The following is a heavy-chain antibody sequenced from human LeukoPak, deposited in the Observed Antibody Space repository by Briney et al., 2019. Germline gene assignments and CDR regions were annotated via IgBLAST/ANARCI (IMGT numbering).Heavy chain of an antibody. Sequence: ASVKVSCKASGYTFTGYCMHWVRQAPGQGLEWMGWINPNSGGTNYAQKFQGRVTMTRDTSISTAYMELSRLRSDDTAVYYCARVRGIAAAGLYNWFDPWGQGTLVTVSS. CDR1: GYTFTGYC. CDR2: INPNSGGT. D-gene: IGHD6-13*01. CDR3: ARVRGIAAAGLYNWFDP. J-gene: IGHJ5*02. V-gene: IGHV1-2*02.